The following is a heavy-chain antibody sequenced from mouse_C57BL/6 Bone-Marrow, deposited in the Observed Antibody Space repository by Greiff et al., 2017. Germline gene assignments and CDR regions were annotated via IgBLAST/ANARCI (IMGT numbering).Heavy chain of an antibody. J-gene: IGHJ4*01. Sequence: VKLLESGPELVKPGASVKISCKASGYSFTSYYIHWVKQRPGQGLEWIGWIYPGSGNTKYNEKFKGKATLTADTSSSTAYMQLSSLTSEDSAVYYCSRHYYYGSRAYWPYYYAMDYWGQGTSVTVSS. V-gene: IGHV1-66*01. CDR1: GYSFTSYY. CDR3: SRHYYYGSRAYWPYYYAMDY. CDR2: IYPGSGNT. D-gene: IGHD1-1*01.